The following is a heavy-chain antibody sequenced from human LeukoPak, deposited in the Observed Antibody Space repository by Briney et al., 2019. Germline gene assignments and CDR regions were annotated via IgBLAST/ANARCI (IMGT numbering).Heavy chain of an antibody. CDR1: GGSISSGDYY. J-gene: IGHJ3*02. V-gene: IGHV4-30-4*08. D-gene: IGHD2-2*03. CDR3: ARFMDIVVEPPVSGGAFDI. CDR2: IYYSGST. Sequence: SQTLSLTCTVSGGSISSGDYYWSWIRQPPGKGLEWIGYIYYSGSTDYNPSLKSRVTISVDTSKNQFSLKQSSVTAADTAVYYCARFMDIVVEPPVSGGAFDIWGQGTMVTVSS.